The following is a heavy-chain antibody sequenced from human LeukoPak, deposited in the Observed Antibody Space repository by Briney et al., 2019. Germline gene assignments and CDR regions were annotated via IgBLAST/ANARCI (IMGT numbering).Heavy chain of an antibody. CDR2: ISWDSGSI. CDR1: GFTFDDYG. J-gene: IGHJ5*02. CDR3: ASDWFDP. Sequence: PGGSLRLSCAASGFTFDDYGMHWVRQAPGKGLEWVSGISWDSGSIGYADSVKGRFTISRDNSKNTLYLQMNSLRAEDTAVYYCASDWFDPWGQGTLVTVSS. V-gene: IGHV3-9*01.